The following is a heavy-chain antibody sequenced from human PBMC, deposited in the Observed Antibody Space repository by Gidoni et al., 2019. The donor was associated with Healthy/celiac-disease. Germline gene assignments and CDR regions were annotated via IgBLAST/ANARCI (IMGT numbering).Heavy chain of an antibody. CDR2: INHSGST. Sequence: QVQLQQWGAGLLKPAETLSLTCAVDGGSFIGYYWSWIRQPPGKGLEWIGEINHSGSTNYNPSLKSRVTISVDTSKNQFSLKLSSVTAADTAVYYCARGYTAIDYWGQGTLVTVSS. D-gene: IGHD5-18*01. CDR3: ARGYTAIDY. CDR1: GGSFIGYY. J-gene: IGHJ4*02. V-gene: IGHV4-34*01.